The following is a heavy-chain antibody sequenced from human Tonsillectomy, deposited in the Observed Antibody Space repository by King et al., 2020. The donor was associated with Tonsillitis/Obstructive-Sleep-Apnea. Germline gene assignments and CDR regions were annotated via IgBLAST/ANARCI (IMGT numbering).Heavy chain of an antibody. Sequence: QLVQSGAEVKKPGESLKISCEGSGYSFATYWIGWVRQMPGKGLEWMGTIYPGDSDTRYSPSFQGQVTISADKSISTAYLQWSSLKASDTAMYYCARVRYCSSSSYYTKGPRALDYWGQGTLVTVSS. CDR3: ARVRYCSSSSYYTKGPRALDY. V-gene: IGHV5-51*01. CDR1: GYSFATYW. D-gene: IGHD2-2*02. J-gene: IGHJ4*02. CDR2: IYPGDSDT.